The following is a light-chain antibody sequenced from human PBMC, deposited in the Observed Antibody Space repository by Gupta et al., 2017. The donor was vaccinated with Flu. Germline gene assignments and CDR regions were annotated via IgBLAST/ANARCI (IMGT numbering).Light chain of an antibody. CDR2: GKE. J-gene: IGLJ2*01. CDR3: NGRDSSGSHPVV. CDR1: SLRRYD. V-gene: IGLV3-19*01. Sequence: KSRNTWQGDSLRRYDGSWYQQKPGQAPGIVFYGKENRRSGNPERFSVSRSGDTAAVTITGARAEDEADYYCNGRDSSGSHPVVFGGGTKLTVL.